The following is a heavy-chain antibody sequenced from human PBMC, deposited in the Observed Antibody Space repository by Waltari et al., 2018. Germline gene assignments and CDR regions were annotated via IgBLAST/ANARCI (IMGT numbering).Heavy chain of an antibody. J-gene: IGHJ3*02. Sequence: QVQLQESGPGLVKPSQTLSLTCTVSGGSISSGSYYWSWIRPPAGKGLEWIGRIYTSGSTNYNPSLKSRVTISVDTSKNQFSLKLSSVTAADAAVYYCARVHSPYYYGSGVEAFDIWGQGTMVTVSS. V-gene: IGHV4-61*02. D-gene: IGHD3-10*01. CDR3: ARVHSPYYYGSGVEAFDI. CDR2: IYTSGST. CDR1: GGSISSGSYY.